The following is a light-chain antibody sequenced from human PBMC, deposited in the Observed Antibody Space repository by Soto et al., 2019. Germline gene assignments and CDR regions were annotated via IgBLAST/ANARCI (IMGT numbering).Light chain of an antibody. CDR3: QQYNDWPLT. CDR2: DAS. J-gene: IGKJ4*01. Sequence: EIVMTQYPATLFVSPGERATLSCRASQSGSSNLAWYQQKPGQVPRLLIYDASTRATGVPARFSGSGSGTEFTLTISSLQSEDFAVHYCQQYNDWPLTFGGGTKV. CDR1: QSGSSN. V-gene: IGKV3-15*01.